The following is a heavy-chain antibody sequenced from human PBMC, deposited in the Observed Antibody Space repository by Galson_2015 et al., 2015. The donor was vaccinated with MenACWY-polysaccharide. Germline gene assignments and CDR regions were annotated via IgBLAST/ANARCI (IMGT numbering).Heavy chain of an antibody. D-gene: IGHD6-13*01. V-gene: IGHV3-23*01. CDR1: GFTFNTHA. J-gene: IGHJ5*02. CDR3: ATGSSWYTWFDP. CDR2: IGGRGGSGADT. Sequence: SLRLSCAASGFTFNTHAVSWVRQAPGKGLEWVSGIGGRGGSGADTYYADSVKGRFTISRDNSKNTLYLQMNSLRAEDTAVYHCATGSSWYTWFDPLGQGTLVTVSS.